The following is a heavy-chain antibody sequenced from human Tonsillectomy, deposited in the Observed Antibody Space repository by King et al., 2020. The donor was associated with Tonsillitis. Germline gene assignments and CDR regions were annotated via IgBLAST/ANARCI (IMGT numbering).Heavy chain of an antibody. Sequence: QLVESGGGVVQPGRSLRLFCAASGFTFSDYALHWVRQAPGTGLEWVAAIRNDGTNTYYADFVMGRFTIXRDDSKSTLYLQMNSLRADDTALYYCVRGSXGTNLRLGYDCWGXXTLVTVSS. CDR3: VRGSXGTNLRLGYDC. J-gene: IGHJ4*01. CDR2: IRNDGTNT. V-gene: IGHV3-30-3*01. CDR1: GFTFSDYA. D-gene: IGHD6-19*01.